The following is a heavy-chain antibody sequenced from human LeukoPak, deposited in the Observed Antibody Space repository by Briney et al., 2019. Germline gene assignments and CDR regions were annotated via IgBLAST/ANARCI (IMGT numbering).Heavy chain of an antibody. CDR2: ITLSSTTI. J-gene: IGHJ5*02. Sequence: QPGGSLRLSCAASGFTFSNYNMNWVRQAPGKGLEWVSYITLSSTTIYYADSVKGRFTISRDNAKNSLYLQMNSLRAEDTAVYYCARESGGYYGSGPNWFDPWGQGTLVTVSS. D-gene: IGHD3-10*01. CDR1: GFTFSNYN. CDR3: ARESGGYYGSGPNWFDP. V-gene: IGHV3-48*04.